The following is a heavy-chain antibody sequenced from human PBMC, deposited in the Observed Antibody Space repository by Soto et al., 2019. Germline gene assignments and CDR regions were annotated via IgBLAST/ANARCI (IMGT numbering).Heavy chain of an antibody. CDR3: ARGLRSVLDY. J-gene: IGHJ4*02. D-gene: IGHD6-6*01. V-gene: IGHV3-33*01. CDR1: GFIFSNFG. Sequence: QPGGSLRLSCVASGFIFSNFGMHWVRQAPGKGLEWVAVISSDEKIKQYADSVRGRFAISRDNSKNTLYLQMTSLRAEDTAIHYCARGLRSVLDYWGQGTLVTVSS. CDR2: ISSDEKIK.